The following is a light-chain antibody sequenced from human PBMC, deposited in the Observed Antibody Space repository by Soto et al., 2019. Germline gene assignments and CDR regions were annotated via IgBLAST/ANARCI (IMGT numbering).Light chain of an antibody. V-gene: IGKV3-11*01. CDR2: DKS. Sequence: EIVLTQSPGTLSLSPGKRATLSCRASQSVSNFLAWYQQKPGQAPRLLIYDKSNRATGIPARFSGSGSGTDFTLTINNLDPEDFAVYYCQQRSNWPITFGQGTRVEIK. CDR1: QSVSNF. CDR3: QQRSNWPIT. J-gene: IGKJ5*01.